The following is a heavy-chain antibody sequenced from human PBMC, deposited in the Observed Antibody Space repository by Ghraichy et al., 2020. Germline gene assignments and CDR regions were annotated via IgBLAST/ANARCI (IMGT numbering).Heavy chain of an antibody. D-gene: IGHD3-3*01. Sequence: GESLNICCAASGFTVSSNYMSWVRQAPGKGLEWVSVIYSGGSTYYADSVKGRFTISRDNSKNTLYLQMNSLRAEDTAVYYCAISTIRFLEWLSSNYYMDVWGKGTTVTVSS. CDR2: IYSGGST. V-gene: IGHV3-53*01. CDR3: AISTIRFLEWLSSNYYMDV. CDR1: GFTVSSNY. J-gene: IGHJ6*03.